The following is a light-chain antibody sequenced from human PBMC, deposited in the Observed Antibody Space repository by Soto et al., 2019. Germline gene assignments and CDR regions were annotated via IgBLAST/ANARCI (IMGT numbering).Light chain of an antibody. CDR3: QQSYSTPYT. V-gene: IGKV1-39*01. CDR2: AAS. J-gene: IGKJ5*01. Sequence: DIHIAQSPFSLSSSLVDRVTITCRASQSISSYLNWYQQKPGKAPKLLIYAASSLQSGVPSRFSGSGSGTDFTLTISSLQPEDFATYYCQQSYSTPYTFGQGTRLEIK. CDR1: QSISSY.